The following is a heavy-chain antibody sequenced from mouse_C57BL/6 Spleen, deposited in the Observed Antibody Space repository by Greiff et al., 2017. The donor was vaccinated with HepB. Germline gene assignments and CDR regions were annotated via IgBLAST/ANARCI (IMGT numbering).Heavy chain of an antibody. Sequence: QVQLQQSGAELVRPGTSVKVSCKASGYAFTNYLIEWVKQRPGQGLEWIGVINPGSGGTNYNEKLKGKATLTADKSSSTAYMQRSSLTSEDSAVYFCARWGGSSHYFDYWGQGTTLTVSS. J-gene: IGHJ2*01. CDR2: INPGSGGT. CDR1: GYAFTNYL. CDR3: ARWGGSSHYFDY. V-gene: IGHV1-54*01. D-gene: IGHD1-1*01.